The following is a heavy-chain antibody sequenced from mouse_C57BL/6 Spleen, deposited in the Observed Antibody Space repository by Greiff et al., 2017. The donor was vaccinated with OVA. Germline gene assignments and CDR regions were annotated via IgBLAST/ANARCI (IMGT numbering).Heavy chain of an antibody. CDR1: GYTFTSYW. J-gene: IGHJ1*03. Sequence: QVQLKQPGAELVKPGASVKLSCKASGYTFTSYWMHWVKQRPGQGLEWIGMIHPNSGSTNYNEKFKSKATLTVAKSSSTAYMQLSSLTSEDSSVYYCARGGDYEYFDVWGTGTTVTVSS. V-gene: IGHV1-64*01. CDR3: ARGGDYEYFDV. D-gene: IGHD2-4*01. CDR2: IHPNSGST.